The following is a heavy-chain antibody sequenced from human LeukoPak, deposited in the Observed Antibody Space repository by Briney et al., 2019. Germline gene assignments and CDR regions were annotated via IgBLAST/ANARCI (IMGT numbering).Heavy chain of an antibody. D-gene: IGHD5-24*01. V-gene: IGHV3-9*01. CDR3: AKGGWLQGGNYFVC. Sequence: GGSLRLSCAASGFTFDDYAMNWVRQAPGKGLEWVSTISWNSGNIDYADSVKGRFTISRDNTKNSLYLQMNSLRADDTAFYYCAKGGWLQGGNYFVCWGQGTLVTVSS. CDR2: ISWNSGNI. J-gene: IGHJ4*02. CDR1: GFTFDDYA.